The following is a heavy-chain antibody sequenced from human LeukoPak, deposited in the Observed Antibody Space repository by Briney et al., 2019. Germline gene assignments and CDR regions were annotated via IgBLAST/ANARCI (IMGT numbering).Heavy chain of an antibody. CDR2: IGGSGVIT. CDR3: AKDRPYDYDSSGFMAFDI. CDR1: GLTLGTYA. Sequence: GGSLRLSCAASGLTLGTYAMTWVRQAPGKGLEWVSTIGGSGVITYYADSVKGRFTISRDNSKKTMYLQMNSLRAEDTALYHCAKDRPYDYDSSGFMAFDIWGQGTMVTVS. J-gene: IGHJ3*02. V-gene: IGHV3-23*01. D-gene: IGHD3-22*01.